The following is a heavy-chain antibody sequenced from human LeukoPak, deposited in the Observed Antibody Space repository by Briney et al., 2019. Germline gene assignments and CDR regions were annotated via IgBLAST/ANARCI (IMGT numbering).Heavy chain of an antibody. J-gene: IGHJ4*02. CDR2: INPSGGST. V-gene: IGHV1-46*01. Sequence: XSVKVSCKAXGYTFTSYYMHWVRQAPGQGLEWMGIINPSGGSTSYAQKFQGRVTMTRDTSTSTVYMELSSLRSEDTAVYYCAREGYDSSGYYYFDYWGQGTLVTVSS. D-gene: IGHD3-22*01. CDR3: AREGYDSSGYYYFDY. CDR1: GYTFTSYY.